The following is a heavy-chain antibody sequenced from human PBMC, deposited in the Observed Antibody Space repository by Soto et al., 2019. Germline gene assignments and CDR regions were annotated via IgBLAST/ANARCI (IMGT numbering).Heavy chain of an antibody. J-gene: IGHJ4*02. CDR2: ISGGGRPI. CDR3: ARDLGWAFDS. D-gene: IGHD6-19*01. Sequence: ESGGGSVQPGGSLRLSCAASGFPFSTFSMNWVRQAPGRGLEWISYISGGGRPISYADSVKGRFTISRDNAKNSLYLQMDSLTDEDTAVYYCARDLGWAFDSWGQGTLVTVSS. CDR1: GFPFSTFS. V-gene: IGHV3-48*02.